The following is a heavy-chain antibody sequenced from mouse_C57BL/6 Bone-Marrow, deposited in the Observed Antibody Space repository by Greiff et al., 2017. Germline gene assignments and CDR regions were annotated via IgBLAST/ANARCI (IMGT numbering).Heavy chain of an antibody. D-gene: IGHD3-3*01. CDR1: YTFSRRVH. J-gene: IGHJ1*03. CDR2: GQGLEWIG. V-gene: IGHV1-87*01. CDR3: SKDSAFSYCAWTRAIYWYFDV. Sequence: QVQLQQSGPELARPWASVKISCQAFYTFSRRVHFAIRDTNYWMQWVKQRPGQGLEWIGAIYPGNGDTSYNQKFKGKATFTAAESSTTAYVQLRSLTSKDSAFSYCAWTRAIYWYFDVWGTGTTVTVSS.